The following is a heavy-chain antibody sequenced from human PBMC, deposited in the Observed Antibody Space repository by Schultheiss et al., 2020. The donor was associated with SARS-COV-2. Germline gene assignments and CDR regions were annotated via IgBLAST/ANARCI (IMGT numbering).Heavy chain of an antibody. D-gene: IGHD3-22*01. CDR3: ARDYTRNDSSGY. Sequence: ASVKVSCKASGYTFTSYGISWVRQAPGQGLEWMGIINPSGGSASYTQKFQGRVTMTRDTSTSTVYMELSNLRSEDTAVYYCARDYTRNDSSGYWGQGTLVTVSS. V-gene: IGHV1-46*01. J-gene: IGHJ4*02. CDR2: INPSGGSA. CDR1: GYTFTSYG.